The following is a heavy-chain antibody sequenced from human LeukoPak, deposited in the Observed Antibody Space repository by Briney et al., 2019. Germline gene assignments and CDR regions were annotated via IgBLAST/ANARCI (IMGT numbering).Heavy chain of an antibody. V-gene: IGHV3-69-1*01. CDR2: IASDGTI. D-gene: IGHD2-15*01. CDR1: GFILSTSE. Sequence: GGSLRLSCVASGFILSTSEMNWIRQAPGKGLEWVSFIASDGTIYYADSVKDRFTISRDNAKNSLFLQMNSLRAEDTAVYYCARVLRYCSGGSCYSGGLGYMDVWGKGTTVTISS. CDR3: ARVLRYCSGGSCYSGGLGYMDV. J-gene: IGHJ6*03.